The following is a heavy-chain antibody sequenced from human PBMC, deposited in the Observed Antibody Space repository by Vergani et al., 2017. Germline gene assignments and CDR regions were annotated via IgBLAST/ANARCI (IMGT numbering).Heavy chain of an antibody. V-gene: IGHV1-8*01. CDR3: ARGVLDSKYRHNWFGP. D-gene: IGHD3-16*02. CDR1: GYNFTSFD. J-gene: IGHJ5*02. CDR2: MNPKSGKT. Sequence: QEQLVQSGAEVRKPGASVKVSCKASGYNFTSFDINWVRLATGQGLEWMGWMNPKSGKTAYAAKFQGRITMTRDSSTDTAYMEMKSLRSGDTAIYFCARGVLDSKYRHNWFGPWGQGTVVTDSS.